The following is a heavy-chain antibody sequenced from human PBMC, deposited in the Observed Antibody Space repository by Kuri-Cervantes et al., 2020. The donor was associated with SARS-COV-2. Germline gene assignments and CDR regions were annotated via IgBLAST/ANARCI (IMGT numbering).Heavy chain of an antibody. J-gene: IGHJ4*02. D-gene: IGHD3-16*01. CDR3: ARANSDARLDY. CDR2: IYHSGTT. V-gene: IGHV4-59*12. CDR1: GGSISSYY. Sequence: SETLSLTCTVSGGSISSYYWSWIRQPPGKGLEWIGYIYHSGTTYYNPSLNSRVTISIDRSKNQFSLRLRSVTAADTAVYYCARANSDARLDYWGQGTLVTVSS.